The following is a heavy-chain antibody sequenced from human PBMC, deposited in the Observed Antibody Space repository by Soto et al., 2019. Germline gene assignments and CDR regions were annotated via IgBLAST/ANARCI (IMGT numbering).Heavy chain of an antibody. V-gene: IGHV4-59*08. CDR3: ARVGCSSTSCYLDWFDP. CDR1: GGSISSYY. Sequence: ASETLSLTCTVSGGSISSYYWSWIRQPPGKGLEWIGYIYYSGSTNYNPSLKSRVTISVDTSKNQFSLKLSSVTAADTAVYYCARVGCSSTSCYLDWFDPWGQGTLVTVSS. D-gene: IGHD2-2*01. J-gene: IGHJ5*02. CDR2: IYYSGST.